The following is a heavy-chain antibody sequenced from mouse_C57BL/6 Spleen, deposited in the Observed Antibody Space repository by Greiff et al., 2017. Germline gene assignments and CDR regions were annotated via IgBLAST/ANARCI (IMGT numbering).Heavy chain of an antibody. D-gene: IGHD1-1*01. CDR1: GYTFTGYW. V-gene: IGHV1-9*01. J-gene: IGHJ3*01. Sequence: QVQLQQSRAELMKPGASVKLSCKATGYTFTGYWIEWVKQRPGHGLEWIGEILPGSGSTNYNEKFKGKATFTADTSSNTAYMQLSSLTTEDSAIYYCARGGGYYGSSVWFAYWGQGTLVTVSA. CDR2: ILPGSGST. CDR3: ARGGGYYGSSVWFAY.